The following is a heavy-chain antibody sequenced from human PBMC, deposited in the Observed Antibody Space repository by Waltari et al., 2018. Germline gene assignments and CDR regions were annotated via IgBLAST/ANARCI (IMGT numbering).Heavy chain of an antibody. CDR3: ARGLSTVTTWDY. J-gene: IGHJ4*02. CDR2: IYPGGYST. CDR1: GYTFTNYY. V-gene: IGHV1-46*01. Sequence: QVQLVQSGAEVRKPGASVKISCEPSGYTFTNYYIHWVRPAPGQGLEWMGMIYPGGYSTNYAQKFQGRVTVTRDTSTNTVYMELSSLTSEDTAVYYCARGLSTVTTWDYWGQGTLVTVSS. D-gene: IGHD4-4*01.